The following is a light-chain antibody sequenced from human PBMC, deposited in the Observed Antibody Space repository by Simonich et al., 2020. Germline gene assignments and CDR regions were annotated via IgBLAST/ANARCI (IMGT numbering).Light chain of an antibody. CDR1: SSDVGGYKH. J-gene: IGLJ2*01. Sequence: QSALTQPASVSGSPGQSITISCTGTSSDVGGYKHVSWYQQHPGQAPKLMIYDVSNRPSGVPNRFSGSKSGNTASLTISGLQAEDEADYYCSSYTSSSTPVVFGGGTKLTVL. V-gene: IGLV2-14*03. CDR3: SSYTSSSTPVV. CDR2: DVS.